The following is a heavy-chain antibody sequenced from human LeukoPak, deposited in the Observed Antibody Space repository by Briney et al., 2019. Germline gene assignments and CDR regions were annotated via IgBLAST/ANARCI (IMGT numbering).Heavy chain of an antibody. CDR3: TRGMLRQPPDY. V-gene: IGHV3-30-3*01. J-gene: IGHJ4*02. Sequence: GGSLRLSCAASGVTFNSYSMHWVRQAPGKGLEWVTAISDDETYKFSADSVKGRFTISRDNSKNTLYLQMNSLRVDDTAIYYCTRGMLRQPPDYWGQGMLVTVSS. CDR2: ISDDETYK. CDR1: GVTFNSYS. D-gene: IGHD3-10*02.